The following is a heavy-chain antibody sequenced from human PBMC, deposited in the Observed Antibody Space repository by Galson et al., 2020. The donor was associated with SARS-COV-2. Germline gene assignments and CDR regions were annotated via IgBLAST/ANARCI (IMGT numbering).Heavy chain of an antibody. CDR3: ARVMRGIAVAGSFDY. J-gene: IGHJ4*02. Sequence: GESLKISCAASRFTFSSFSLHWVRQAPGKGLHWVAAISYDGSNKYYADSVKGRFTISRDNSKNTLYLQMNSLRAEDTAVYYCARVMRGIAVAGSFDYWGQGTLVTVS. CDR1: RFTFSSFS. V-gene: IGHV3-30*04. D-gene: IGHD6-19*01. CDR2: ISYDGSNK.